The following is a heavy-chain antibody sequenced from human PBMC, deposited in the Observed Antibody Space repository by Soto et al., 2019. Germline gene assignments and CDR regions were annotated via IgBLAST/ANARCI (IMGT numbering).Heavy chain of an antibody. Sequence: KPSETLSLTCAVSGGSISSSNWWSWVRQPPGKGLEWSGEIYHSGSTNYNTSLKSRVTISVDKSKNQFSLKLFSVTAADTAVYYWARGRPDGYNYYFDYWGQGTLVTVSS. CDR2: IYHSGST. CDR3: ARGRPDGYNYYFDY. V-gene: IGHV4-4*02. CDR1: GGSISSSNW. J-gene: IGHJ4*02. D-gene: IGHD5-12*01.